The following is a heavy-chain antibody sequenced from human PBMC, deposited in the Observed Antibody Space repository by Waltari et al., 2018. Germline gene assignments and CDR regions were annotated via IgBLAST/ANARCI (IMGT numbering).Heavy chain of an antibody. CDR2: INPNSGDT. CDR3: ARDLGSDYGNRDY. V-gene: IGHV1-2*06. CDR1: GYTFTGYN. D-gene: IGHD4-17*01. J-gene: IGHJ4*02. Sequence: QVHLVQSGAEGKKPGASVKVSCRDSGYTFTGYNIQWVRRAPGQGLEWMGRINPNSGDTNYAQKFQGRVTLTRDTSINTAYMELSSLKSDDTAVYYCARDLGSDYGNRDYWGQGTLVTVPS.